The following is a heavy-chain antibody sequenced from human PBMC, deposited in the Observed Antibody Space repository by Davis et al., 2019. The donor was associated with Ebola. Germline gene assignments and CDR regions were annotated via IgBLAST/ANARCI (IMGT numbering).Heavy chain of an antibody. CDR1: GYTFTGYY. CDR2: INPNSGGT. J-gene: IGHJ4*02. Sequence: ASVKVSCKASGYTFTGYYMHWVRQAPGQGLEWMGWINPNSGGTNYAQKFQGWVTMTRDTSISTAYMELSRLRSDDTAVYYWARGLLWFGESPGYYFDYWGQGTLVTVSS. CDR3: ARGLLWFGESPGYYFDY. V-gene: IGHV1-2*04. D-gene: IGHD3-10*01.